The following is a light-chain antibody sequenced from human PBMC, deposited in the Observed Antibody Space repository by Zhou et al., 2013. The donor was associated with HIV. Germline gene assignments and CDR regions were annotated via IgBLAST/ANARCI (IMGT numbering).Light chain of an antibody. CDR2: HNN. Sequence: SYELTQPPSVSVSPGQTASITCSGDKLGDKYACWYQQKPGQSPVLVIYHNNKRPSGIPERFSGSKSGNTASLTVSGLQAEDEADYYCSSYAGTSTWVFGGGTKVTVL. CDR3: SSYAGTSTWV. CDR1: KLGDKY. V-gene: IGLV3-1*01. J-gene: IGLJ3*02.